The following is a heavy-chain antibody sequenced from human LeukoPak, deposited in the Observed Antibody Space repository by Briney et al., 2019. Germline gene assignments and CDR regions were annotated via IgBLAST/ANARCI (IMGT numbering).Heavy chain of an antibody. CDR1: GYTLSSYW. CDR2: IYPGDSDT. D-gene: IGHD3-3*01. Sequence: GESLKISCKGSGYTLSSYWIGWVRQMPGKGLEWMGIIYPGDSDTRYSPSLQSQVTISVDTSIGTAYLQWSSLKASDTAIYYCARQNDFRLDYWGQGTLVTVSS. V-gene: IGHV5-51*01. CDR3: ARQNDFRLDY. J-gene: IGHJ4*02.